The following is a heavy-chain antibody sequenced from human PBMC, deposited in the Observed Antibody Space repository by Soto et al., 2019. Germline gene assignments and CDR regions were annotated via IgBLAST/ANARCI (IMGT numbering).Heavy chain of an antibody. J-gene: IGHJ6*02. D-gene: IGHD1-20*01. V-gene: IGHV4-31*03. Sequence: QVQLQESGPGLVKPSQTLSLTCTVSGGSISSGGYYWSWIRQHPGKGLEWIGYIYYSGSTYYNPSLKSRVTISVDTSKNQVSLKLSSVTAADTAVYYCARDKRYGDYYYYGMDVWGQGTTVTVSS. CDR1: GGSISSGGYY. CDR3: ARDKRYGDYYYYGMDV. CDR2: IYYSGST.